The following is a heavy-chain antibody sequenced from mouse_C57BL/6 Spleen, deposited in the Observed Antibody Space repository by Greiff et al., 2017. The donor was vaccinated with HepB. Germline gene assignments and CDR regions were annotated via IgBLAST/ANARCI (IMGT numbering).Heavy chain of an antibody. CDR2: IYPGGGYT. D-gene: IGHD3-2*02. V-gene: IGHV1-63*01. CDR3: ARGETAQATLYYFDY. Sequence: QVQLKQSGAELVRPGTSVKMSCKASGYTFTNYWIGWAKQRPGHGLEWIGDIYPGGGYTNYNEKFKGKATLTADKSSSTAYMQFSSLTSEDSAIYYCARGETAQATLYYFDYWGQGTTLTVSS. J-gene: IGHJ2*01. CDR1: GYTFTNYW.